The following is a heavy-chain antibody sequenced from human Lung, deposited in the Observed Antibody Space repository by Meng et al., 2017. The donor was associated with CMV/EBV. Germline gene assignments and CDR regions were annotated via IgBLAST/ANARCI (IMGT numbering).Heavy chain of an antibody. V-gene: IGHV1-69*05. Sequence: SXXVSXKASGGTFSSYAISWVRQAPGQGLEWMGGIIAFFGTANYAQKFQGRVTITTDESTSTAYMELSSLRSEDTAVYYCASGPAIAVAGLFDYWGQGTLVTVSS. J-gene: IGHJ4*02. CDR3: ASGPAIAVAGLFDY. D-gene: IGHD6-19*01. CDR1: GGTFSSYA. CDR2: IIAFFGTA.